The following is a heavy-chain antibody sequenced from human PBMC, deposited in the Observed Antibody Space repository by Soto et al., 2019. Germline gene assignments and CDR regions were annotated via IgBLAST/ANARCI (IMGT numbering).Heavy chain of an antibody. V-gene: IGHV4-59*01. CDR3: ARAVSSGYWSIAAAGTTFDY. Sequence: ETLSLTCTVSGGSISSYYWSWIRQPPGKGLEWIGYIYYSGSTNYNPSLKSRVTISVDTSKNQFSLKLSSVTAADTAVYYCARAVSSGYWSIAAAGTTFDYWGQGTLVTVSS. CDR1: GGSISSYY. D-gene: IGHD6-13*01. J-gene: IGHJ4*02. CDR2: IYYSGST.